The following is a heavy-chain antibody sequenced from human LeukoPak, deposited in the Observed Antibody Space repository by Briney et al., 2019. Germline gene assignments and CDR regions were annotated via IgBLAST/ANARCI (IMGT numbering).Heavy chain of an antibody. CDR2: INHSGST. Sequence: SETLSLTCAVYGGSFSGYYWSWIRQPPGKGLEWIGEINHSGSTNYNPSLKSRVTISVDTSKNQFSLKLSSVTAADTAVYYCARARGIAAAGRPSGVLGYWGQGTLVTVSS. CDR1: GGSFSGYY. D-gene: IGHD6-13*01. V-gene: IGHV4-34*01. J-gene: IGHJ4*02. CDR3: ARARGIAAAGRPSGVLGY.